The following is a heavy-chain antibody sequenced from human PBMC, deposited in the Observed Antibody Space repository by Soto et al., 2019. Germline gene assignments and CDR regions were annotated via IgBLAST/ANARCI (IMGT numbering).Heavy chain of an antibody. D-gene: IGHD3-16*01. J-gene: IGHJ4*02. Sequence: ASVKVSCKTSGHTFSTYDINWVRQATGQGPEWVGYMVHSGGRGSAQKFQGRVTMTGDPSISTLYMELSGLTSEDTAVYYCANYDQGVGFTYWGQGTPVTVSS. V-gene: IGHV1-8*01. CDR2: MVHSGGR. CDR3: ANYDQGVGFTY. CDR1: GHTFSTYD.